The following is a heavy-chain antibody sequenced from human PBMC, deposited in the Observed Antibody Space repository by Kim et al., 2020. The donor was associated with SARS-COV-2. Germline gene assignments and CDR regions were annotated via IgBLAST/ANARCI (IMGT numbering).Heavy chain of an antibody. V-gene: IGHV5-10-1*01. CDR3: ARTPIQLWSHLGYYYYGMDV. D-gene: IGHD5-18*01. CDR2: IDPSDSYT. J-gene: IGHJ6*02. CDR1: GYSFTSYW. Sequence: GESLKISCKGSGYSFTSYWISWVRQMPGKGLEWMGRIDPSDSYTNYSPSFQGHVTISADKSISTAYLQWSSLKASDTAMYYCARTPIQLWSHLGYYYYGMDVWGQGTTVTVSS.